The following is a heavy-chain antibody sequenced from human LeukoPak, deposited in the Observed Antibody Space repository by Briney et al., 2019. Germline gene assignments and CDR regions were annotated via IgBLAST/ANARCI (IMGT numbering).Heavy chain of an antibody. D-gene: IGHD6-6*01. CDR2: INSDGSST. CDR1: GFTFGDYA. CDR3: ARGLSGYSSSLGY. J-gene: IGHJ4*02. V-gene: IGHV3-74*01. Sequence: GGSLRLSCTASGFTFGDYAMSWVRQAPGKGLVWVSRINSDGSSTSYADSVKGRFTISRDNAKNTLYLQMNSLRAEDTAVYYCARGLSGYSSSLGYWGQGTLVTVSS.